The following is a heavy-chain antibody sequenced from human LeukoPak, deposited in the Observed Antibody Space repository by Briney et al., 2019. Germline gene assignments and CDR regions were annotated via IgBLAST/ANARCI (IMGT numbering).Heavy chain of an antibody. CDR2: IKSKCDGETT. D-gene: IGHD2-15*01. J-gene: IGHJ3*01. CDR1: GFTFYYDW. Sequence: PGGSLRLSCAASGFTFYYDWMTWVRQAPGKGLEWVGRIKSKCDGETTDYAAPVKGIFTISRDDSRDMLYLQMSSLKTEDTAVYYCARDRYCASSTCPGAFDLWGQGTVVTVCS. CDR3: ARDRYCASSTCPGAFDL. V-gene: IGHV3-15*01.